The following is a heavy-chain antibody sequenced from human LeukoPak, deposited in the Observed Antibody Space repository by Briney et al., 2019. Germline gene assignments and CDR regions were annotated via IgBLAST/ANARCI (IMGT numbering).Heavy chain of an antibody. D-gene: IGHD2-2*01. CDR3: ATHPVVPAAPWGIKIDP. CDR1: GFTFSDYS. J-gene: IGHJ5*02. V-gene: IGHV3-21*01. Sequence: GGSLRLSCAASGFTFSDYSMNWVRQAPGKGLEWVSSISSSSIYIYYADSVKGRFTISRDNAKNSLYLQMNSLRAEDTAVYYCATHPVVPAAPWGIKIDPWGQGTLVTVSS. CDR2: ISSSSIYI.